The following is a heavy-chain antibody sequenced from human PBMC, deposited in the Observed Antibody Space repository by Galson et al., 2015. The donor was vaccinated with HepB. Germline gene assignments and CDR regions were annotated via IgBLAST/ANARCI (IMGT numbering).Heavy chain of an antibody. Sequence: SVKVSCKVSGYTLTELSMHWVRQAPGKGLEWMGGFDPEDGETIYAQKFQGRVTMTEDTSTDTAYMELSSLRSEDTAVYYCATGLITMIVVPIGRGPWAIDYWGQGTLVTVSS. CDR3: ATGLITMIVVPIGRGPWAIDY. V-gene: IGHV1-24*01. CDR1: GYTLTELS. CDR2: FDPEDGET. J-gene: IGHJ4*02. D-gene: IGHD3-22*01.